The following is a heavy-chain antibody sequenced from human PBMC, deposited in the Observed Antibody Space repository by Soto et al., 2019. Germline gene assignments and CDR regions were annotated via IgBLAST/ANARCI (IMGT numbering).Heavy chain of an antibody. D-gene: IGHD2-8*02. J-gene: IGHJ6*02. V-gene: IGHV3-9*01. CDR2: ISWNSGTI. CDR1: GFSFDDYA. CDR3: AKSTGGTANGMGV. Sequence: EVQVVESGGGLVQPGRSLRLSCAASGFSFDDYAMHWVRQAPGKGLEWVSGISWNSGTIGYADSVKGRFTISRDNAKNSLYVQMNSLRDEDTALYYCAKSTGGTANGMGVWGQGTTVTVSS.